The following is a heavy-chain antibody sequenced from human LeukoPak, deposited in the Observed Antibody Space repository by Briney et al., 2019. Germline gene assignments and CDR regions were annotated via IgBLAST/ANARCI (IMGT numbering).Heavy chain of an antibody. CDR3: ARVGFRGEPIDC. CDR1: GYTFTSYD. Sequence: VASVKVSCKASGYTFTSYDINWVRQAPGQGLEWMGWMNPNSGNTGYAQKFQGRVTMTRSTSISTAYLELSSLRSEDTAVYYCARVGFRGEPIDCWGQGTLVTVSS. J-gene: IGHJ4*02. V-gene: IGHV1-8*01. CDR2: MNPNSGNT. D-gene: IGHD3-10*01.